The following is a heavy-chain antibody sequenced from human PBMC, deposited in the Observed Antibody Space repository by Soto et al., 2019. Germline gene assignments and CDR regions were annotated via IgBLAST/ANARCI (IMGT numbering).Heavy chain of an antibody. Sequence: GGSLRLSCAASGFTFSNAWMSWVRQAPGKGLEWVGRIKSKTDGGTTDYAAPVKGRFTISRDDSKNTLYLQMNSLKTEDTAVYYCTTDGLGTTVVTPEYFQHWGQGTLVTVSS. V-gene: IGHV3-15*01. D-gene: IGHD4-17*01. CDR2: IKSKTDGGTT. J-gene: IGHJ1*01. CDR1: GFTFSNAW. CDR3: TTDGLGTTVVTPEYFQH.